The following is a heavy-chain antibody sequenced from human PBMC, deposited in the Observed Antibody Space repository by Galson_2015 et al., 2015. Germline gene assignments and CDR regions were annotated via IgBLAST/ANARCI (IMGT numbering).Heavy chain of an antibody. V-gene: IGHV3-74*01. CDR1: GFTFSSYW. CDR2: DYSDGGTT. CDR3: ARAVEYSGYEMGYYFDS. D-gene: IGHD5-12*01. J-gene: IGHJ4*02. Sequence: SLRLSCAASGFTFSSYWMHWVRQAPGEGLVWVSRDYSDGGTTSYADSVKGRFTTSRDNAKNTLYLQMNSLRAEDTAVYFCARAVEYSGYEMGYYFDSWGQGTLVTVSS.